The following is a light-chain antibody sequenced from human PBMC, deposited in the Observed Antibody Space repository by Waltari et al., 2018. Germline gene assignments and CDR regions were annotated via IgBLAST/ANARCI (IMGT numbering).Light chain of an antibody. J-gene: IGLJ1*01. CDR1: SSDIGGYDY. CDR3: CSYAGGSYV. Sequence: QSALPQPRSVSGSPGQSVTISCTGTSSDIGGYDYVPWYQQHPGKAPKLFIYDVTKRPSGFPVRFSGSRSGTTASLTISGLQPEDEADYYCCSYAGGSYVFGTGTKVTVL. CDR2: DVT. V-gene: IGLV2-11*01.